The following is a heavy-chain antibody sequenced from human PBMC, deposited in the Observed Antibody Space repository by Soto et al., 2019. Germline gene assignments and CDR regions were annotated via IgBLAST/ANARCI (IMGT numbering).Heavy chain of an antibody. CDR1: GYTFTEYY. D-gene: IGHD3-10*01. CDR3: ARRLGGGGDYYYGMDV. V-gene: IGHV1-2*04. J-gene: IGHJ6*02. Sequence: QVQLEQSGAEVKKPGASVKVSCKASGYTFTEYYIHWVRQAPEHGLVWMGWINPNSGGTKDAQKFQGWVTLTSDTSISTAYMELSSLKSDDTAVYYCARRLGGGGDYYYGMDVWGQGTTVTVSS. CDR2: INPNSGGT.